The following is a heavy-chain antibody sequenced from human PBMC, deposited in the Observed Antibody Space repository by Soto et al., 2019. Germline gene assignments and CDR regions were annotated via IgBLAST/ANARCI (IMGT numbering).Heavy chain of an antibody. V-gene: IGHV4-4*09. CDR3: ARRVRADEVGTANNWLDL. CDR2: IFNSGST. J-gene: IGHJ5*02. D-gene: IGHD5-12*01. CDR1: GDSISSYY. Sequence: PSETVSLTCTVSGDSISSYYWNWIRQPPGKRLEWIGHIFNSGSTGYNPSLNSRVTISVDTSKNLFSLKLSSVTAADTAVYYCARRVRADEVGTANNWLDLWGQGTPVTVSS.